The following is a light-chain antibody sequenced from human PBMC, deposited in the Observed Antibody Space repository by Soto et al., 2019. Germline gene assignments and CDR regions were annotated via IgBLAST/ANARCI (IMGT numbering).Light chain of an antibody. CDR2: KAS. CDR1: QTISSW. CDR3: QQYNSYSAT. V-gene: IGKV1-5*03. J-gene: IGKJ1*01. Sequence: DIQMPQSPSTLSGSVGDRVTITCLASQTISSWLAWYQQKPGKAPKLLIYKASTLKSGVPSRFSGSGSGTEFTLTISSLQPDDFATYYCQQYNSYSATFGQGTKVDIK.